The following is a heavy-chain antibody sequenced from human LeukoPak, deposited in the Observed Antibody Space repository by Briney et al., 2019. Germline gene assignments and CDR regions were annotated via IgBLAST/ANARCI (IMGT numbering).Heavy chain of an antibody. V-gene: IGHV3-48*03. Sequence: GGSLRLSCAASGFTFSSYEMNWVRQAPGKGPEWVSYISNSDSTIKYADSVKGRFTISRDNAQKSLYLQMNSLRAEDTAVYYCARVGYSSSWHSGSAFDIWGQGTMVTVSP. CDR2: ISNSDSTI. J-gene: IGHJ3*02. D-gene: IGHD6-13*01. CDR1: GFTFSSYE. CDR3: ARVGYSSSWHSGSAFDI.